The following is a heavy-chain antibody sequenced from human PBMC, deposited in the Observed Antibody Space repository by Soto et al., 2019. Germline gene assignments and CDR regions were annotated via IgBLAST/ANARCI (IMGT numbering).Heavy chain of an antibody. Sequence: QVRLVQSGAEVKKPGASVKVSCKASGYTFTDYQIYWVRQAPGQGLEWMGWINPDSGDTGYAQNFQGRVTMTRDTSISTAYMELSRLESDDTAVYYCTRDLVQGVSILSYWGQGTLVTVSS. V-gene: IGHV1-2*02. CDR1: GYTFTDYQ. CDR2: INPDSGDT. CDR3: TRDLVQGVSILSY. D-gene: IGHD3-10*01. J-gene: IGHJ4*02.